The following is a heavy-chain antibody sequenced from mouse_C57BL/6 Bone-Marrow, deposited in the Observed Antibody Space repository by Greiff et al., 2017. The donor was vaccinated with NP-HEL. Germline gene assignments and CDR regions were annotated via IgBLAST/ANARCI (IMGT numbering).Heavy chain of an antibody. Sequence: QVQLQQSGAELVRPWTSVKLSCKASGYTFTSYWMHWVKQRPGQGLEWIGVIDPSDSYTNYNQTFKGKATLTVDTSSSTAYMQLSSLTSEDSAVYYCARSDDYDDYWGQGTTLTVSA. CDR3: ARSDDYDDY. CDR1: GYTFTSYW. CDR2: IDPSDSYT. V-gene: IGHV1-59*01. J-gene: IGHJ2*01. D-gene: IGHD2-4*01.